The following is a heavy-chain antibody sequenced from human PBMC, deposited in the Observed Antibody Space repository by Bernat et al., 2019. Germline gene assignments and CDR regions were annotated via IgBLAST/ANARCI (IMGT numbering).Heavy chain of an antibody. CDR2: ISGSGVNT. CDR3: AKAGGDDSPDRWWFDP. J-gene: IGHJ5*02. V-gene: IGHV3-23*01. D-gene: IGHD2-21*02. Sequence: EVQVLESGGGLVQPGGSLRLSCAASGFPFSNHAMSWARQTPGKGPEWVSAISGSGVNTYYADSVKGRFAISRDNSKNTLYLQMSSLRAEDTAVYYCAKAGGDDSPDRWWFDPWGQGTLVTVSS. CDR1: GFPFSNHA.